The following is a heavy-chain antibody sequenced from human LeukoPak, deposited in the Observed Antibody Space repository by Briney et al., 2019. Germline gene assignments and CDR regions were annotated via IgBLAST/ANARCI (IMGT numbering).Heavy chain of an antibody. Sequence: PGGSLRLSCVGSGFTSIAYALTWARQAPGKGLEWVSGISGGGVTTYYADSVKGRFTISRDNSRNTLYLQMNSLRADDTAIYYCARNQQLGGHSYYYYGMASGAKGPRSPSP. V-gene: IGHV3-23*01. CDR3: ARNQQLGGHSYYYYGMAS. D-gene: IGHD3-16*01. J-gene: IGHJ6*02. CDR2: ISGGGVTT. CDR1: GFTSIAYA.